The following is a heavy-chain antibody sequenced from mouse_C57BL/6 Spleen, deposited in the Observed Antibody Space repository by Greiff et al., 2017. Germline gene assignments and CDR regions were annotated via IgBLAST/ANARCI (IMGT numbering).Heavy chain of an antibody. J-gene: IGHJ4*01. CDR3: SRTTVGDYAMDY. Sequence: EVQRVESGGGLVQPKGSLKLSCAASGFTFNTYAMHWVRQAPGKGLEWVARIRSKSSNYATYYADSVKDRFTISRDDSQSMLYLQMNNLKTEDTAMYYCSRTTVGDYAMDYWGQGTSVTVSS. V-gene: IGHV10-3*01. D-gene: IGHD1-1*01. CDR1: GFTFNTYA. CDR2: IRSKSSNYAT.